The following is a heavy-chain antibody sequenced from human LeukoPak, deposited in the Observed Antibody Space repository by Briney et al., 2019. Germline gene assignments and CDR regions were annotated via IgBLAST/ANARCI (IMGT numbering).Heavy chain of an antibody. V-gene: IGHV3-21*01. CDR3: AREDSGSYIDY. CDR1: GFIFSDHY. J-gene: IGHJ4*02. CDR2: ISSSSSYI. D-gene: IGHD1-26*01. Sequence: GGSLRLSCAASGFIFSDHYMNWVRQAPGKGLEWVSSISSSSSYIYYADSVKGRFTISRDNAKNSLYLQMNSLRAEDTAVYYCAREDSGSYIDYWGQGTLVTVSS.